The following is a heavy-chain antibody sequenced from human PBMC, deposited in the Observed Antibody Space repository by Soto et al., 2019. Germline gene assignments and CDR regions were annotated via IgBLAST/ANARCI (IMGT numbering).Heavy chain of an antibody. Sequence: SETLSLTCTVSGGSISGYYWSWIRQPPGKGLEWIGYIYYSGTAYYSPSLKTRLTISLDTSKTQISLKLTSVTAADTAVYYCARNKYSSSSAYFDYWGQGALVTVSS. J-gene: IGHJ4*02. CDR3: ARNKYSSSSAYFDY. CDR2: IYYSGTA. V-gene: IGHV4-59*01. D-gene: IGHD6-6*01. CDR1: GGSISGYY.